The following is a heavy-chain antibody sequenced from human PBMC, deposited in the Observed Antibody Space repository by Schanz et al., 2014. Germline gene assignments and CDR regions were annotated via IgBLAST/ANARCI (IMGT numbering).Heavy chain of an antibody. CDR1: AYTFTHYY. D-gene: IGHD3-10*02. CDR2: ISHSTGRT. V-gene: IGHV1-46*01. CDR3: FDAEPNYVLDRGHT. Sequence: VRVPGPSGKFSCNASAYTFTHYYRHFVRHPPGQRPEWLGVISHSTGRTTDAPKFQDRITITRDKSMTTVYMEMSSQRSEYTAIDHCFDAEPNYVLDRGHTWGHDSL. J-gene: IGHJ1*01.